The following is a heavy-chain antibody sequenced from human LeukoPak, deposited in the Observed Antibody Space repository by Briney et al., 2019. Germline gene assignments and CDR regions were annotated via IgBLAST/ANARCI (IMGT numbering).Heavy chain of an antibody. J-gene: IGHJ5*02. CDR1: GFTFTSSA. CDR3: AADRKWVAAAGTQFWFDP. D-gene: IGHD6-13*01. Sequence: ASVKVSCKASGFTFTSSAMQWVRQARGQRLEWIGWIVVGSGNTNYAQKFQERVTITRDMSTSTAYMELSSLRSEDAAVYYCAADRKWVAAAGTQFWFDPWGQGTLVTVSS. V-gene: IGHV1-58*02. CDR2: IVVGSGNT.